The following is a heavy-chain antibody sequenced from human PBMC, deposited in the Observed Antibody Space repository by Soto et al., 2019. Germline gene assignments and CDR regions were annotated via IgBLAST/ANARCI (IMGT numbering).Heavy chain of an antibody. CDR3: VRDGYFYGSGSYFDY. J-gene: IGHJ4*02. CDR1: GFTFSSYS. D-gene: IGHD3-10*01. CDR2: ISSSSSYI. V-gene: IGHV3-21*01. Sequence: GGSLRLSCAASGFTFSSYSMNWVRQAPGKGLEWVSSISSSSSYIYYADSVKGRFTISRDNAKNSLYLQMNSLRAEDTAVYYCVRDGYFYGSGSYFDYWGQGTLVTVSS.